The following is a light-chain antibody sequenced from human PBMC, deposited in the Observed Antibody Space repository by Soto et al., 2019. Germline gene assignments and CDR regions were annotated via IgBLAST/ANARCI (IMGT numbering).Light chain of an antibody. J-gene: IGKJ3*01. Sequence: DIQMTQSPSTLSASVGDRVTITCWASQSISKWLAWYQQKTGRAPKLLIYAASSLQSGVSSRLRGSGYGTDLTITISSMQNEDFETYYCQQGNSFTFTFGPGTKVDIK. CDR3: QQGNSFTFT. CDR2: AAS. CDR1: QSISKW. V-gene: IGKV1-12*01.